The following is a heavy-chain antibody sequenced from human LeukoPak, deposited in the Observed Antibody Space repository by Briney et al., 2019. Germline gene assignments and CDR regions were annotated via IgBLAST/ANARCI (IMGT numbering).Heavy chain of an antibody. V-gene: IGHV4-30-4*01. Sequence: SETLSLTCIVSGGAISSGDYYWSWIRQPPGKGLEWIGYIYFSGCTYYNPTLKSRVTISVDTSKNQFSLKLSSVTAADTAVYYCARGPNYVWGSYQYFDYWGQGTLVTVSS. CDR3: ARGPNYVWGSYQYFDY. CDR1: GGAISSGDYY. CDR2: IYFSGCT. D-gene: IGHD3-16*02. J-gene: IGHJ4*02.